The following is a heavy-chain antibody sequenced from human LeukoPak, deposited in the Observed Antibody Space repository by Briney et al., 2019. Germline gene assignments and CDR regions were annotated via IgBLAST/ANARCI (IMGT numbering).Heavy chain of an antibody. V-gene: IGHV3-33*01. J-gene: IGHJ5*02. Sequence: GGSLSLSCAASGFTFSSYGMHWVRQAPGKGLEWVAVIWYDGSNKYYADSVKGRFTISRDNSKNTLYLQMNSLRAEDTAVYYCARDRFLQGWLDPWGQGTLVTVSS. CDR2: IWYDGSNK. D-gene: IGHD2/OR15-2a*01. CDR3: ARDRFLQGWLDP. CDR1: GFTFSSYG.